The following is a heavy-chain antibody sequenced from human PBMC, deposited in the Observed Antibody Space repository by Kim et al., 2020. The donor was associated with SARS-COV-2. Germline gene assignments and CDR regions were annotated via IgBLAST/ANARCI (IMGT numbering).Heavy chain of an antibody. CDR3: AGDLVGATDGGDYYYYYG. D-gene: IGHD1-26*01. Sequence: GGSLRLSCAASGFTFSSNAMHWVRQAPGKGLEWVAVISYDGSNKYYADSVMGRFTISRDNSKNTLYLQMNSPRAAATAVYYCAGDLVGATDGGDYYYYYG. V-gene: IGHV3-30*04. CDR2: ISYDGSNK. J-gene: IGHJ6*01. CDR1: GFTFSSNA.